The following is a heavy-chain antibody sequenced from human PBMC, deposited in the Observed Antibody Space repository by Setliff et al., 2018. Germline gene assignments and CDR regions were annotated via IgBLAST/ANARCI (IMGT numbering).Heavy chain of an antibody. Sequence: PGESLKISCAASGFTFSIYSMNWLRQAPGKGLEWVSYISSGSISTTHYADSVRGRFTVSRDNAKNTLYLEMNNLRAEDSAVYYCARRGTTAFDFWGLGTLVTVSS. V-gene: IGHV3-48*01. J-gene: IGHJ4*02. D-gene: IGHD4-4*01. CDR1: GFTFSIYS. CDR3: ARRGTTAFDF. CDR2: ISSGSISTT.